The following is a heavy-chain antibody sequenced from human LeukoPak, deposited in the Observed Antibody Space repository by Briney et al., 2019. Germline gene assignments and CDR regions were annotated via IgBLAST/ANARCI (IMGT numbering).Heavy chain of an antibody. CDR1: GVTFSSYS. D-gene: IGHD3-22*01. CDR3: ARDAPETDYYYDSSGYYSNFDY. CDR2: ISSSSSTI. V-gene: IGHV3-48*02. J-gene: IGHJ4*02. Sequence: GGSLRLSCAASGVTFSSYSMNWVRQAPGKGLEWVSYISSSSSTIYYADSVKGRFTISRDNAKNSLYLQMNTLRDEDTAVYYCARDAPETDYYYDSSGYYSNFDYWGQGTLVTVSS.